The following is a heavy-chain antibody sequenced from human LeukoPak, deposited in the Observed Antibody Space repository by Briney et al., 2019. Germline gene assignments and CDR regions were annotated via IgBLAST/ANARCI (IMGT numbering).Heavy chain of an antibody. CDR3: ARGSGSWYWIDY. CDR1: GYTFTSYD. CDR2: MNPHSGNT. D-gene: IGHD6-13*01. Sequence: ASVKVSCKASGYTFTSYDINWVRQATGQGLEWMGWMNPHSGNTGYAQKFQGRVTMTRNTSISTAYMEVSSLRSEDTAVYYCARGSGSWYWIDYWGQGTLVTVSS. V-gene: IGHV1-8*01. J-gene: IGHJ4*02.